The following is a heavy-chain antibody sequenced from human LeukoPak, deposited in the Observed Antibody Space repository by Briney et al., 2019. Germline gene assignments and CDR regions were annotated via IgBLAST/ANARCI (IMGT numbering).Heavy chain of an antibody. D-gene: IGHD3-3*01. CDR3: ARHLRFLEWHGDAFDI. J-gene: IGHJ3*02. Sequence: PSETLSLTCAVSGYSLGKNYYWGWIRQPPGKGLEWIGYIYYSGSTNYNPSLKSRVTISVDTSKNQFSLKLSSVTAADTAVYYCARHLRFLEWHGDAFDIWGQGTMVTVSS. CDR2: IYYSGST. CDR1: GYSLGKNYY. V-gene: IGHV4-59*08.